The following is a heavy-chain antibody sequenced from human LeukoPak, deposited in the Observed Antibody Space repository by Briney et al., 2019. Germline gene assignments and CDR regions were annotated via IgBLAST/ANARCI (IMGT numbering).Heavy chain of an antibody. V-gene: IGHV1-69*13. CDR2: IIPIFGTA. D-gene: IGHD5-18*01. CDR3: ARDVDTASNFDY. J-gene: IGHJ4*02. CDR1: GGTFSSYA. Sequence: SVKVSCKASGGTFSSYAISWLRQAPGQGLEWMGGIIPIFGTANYAQKFQGRVTITADESTSTAYMELSSLRSEDTAVYYCARDVDTASNFDYWGQGTLVTGSS.